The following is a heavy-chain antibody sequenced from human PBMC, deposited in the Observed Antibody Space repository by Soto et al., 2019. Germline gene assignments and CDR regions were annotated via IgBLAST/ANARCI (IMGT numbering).Heavy chain of an antibody. CDR1: GITFSSYA. Sequence: EVQLLESGGGLVQPGGSLRLSCAASGITFSSYAMSWVRQAPGKGLEWVSAISTSGDSTYYADSVKGRFTISRDNSKNTRYLQMNSLRAEDSAVYYCAKGAGGVATWVYFDCWGQGTLLTVSS. V-gene: IGHV3-23*01. CDR3: AKGAGGVATWVYFDC. CDR2: ISTSGDST. J-gene: IGHJ4*02. D-gene: IGHD5-12*01.